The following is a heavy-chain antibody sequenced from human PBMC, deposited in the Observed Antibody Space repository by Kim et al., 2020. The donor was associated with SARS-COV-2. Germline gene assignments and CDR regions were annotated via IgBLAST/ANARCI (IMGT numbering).Heavy chain of an antibody. CDR2: GGNT. Sequence: GGNTHYAESVKGRFTISRDNSKNTLYLQMNSLKAEDTAVYYCAKAYSSDFWGQGTLVTVSS. CDR3: AKAYSSDF. V-gene: IGHV3-23*01. J-gene: IGHJ4*02. D-gene: IGHD6-13*01.